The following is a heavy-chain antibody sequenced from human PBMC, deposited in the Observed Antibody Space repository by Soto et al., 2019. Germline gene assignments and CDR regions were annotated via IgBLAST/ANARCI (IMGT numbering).Heavy chain of an antibody. V-gene: IGHV4-30-2*01. CDR2: IYHSGTF. D-gene: IGHD3-10*01. CDR1: GGRIIIIEYA. J-gene: IGHJ5*02. Sequence: VSGKSVVSGGRIIIIEYAWIWNRQPPGVGLEWIGYIYHSGTFLKSPSLKTRLTMSLDMSNNQFSLTLNSMTAADTAVYYCARGQFYSGSGYFNNLMFDAWGQGIPVPVSS. CDR3: ARGQFYSGSGYFNNLMFDA.